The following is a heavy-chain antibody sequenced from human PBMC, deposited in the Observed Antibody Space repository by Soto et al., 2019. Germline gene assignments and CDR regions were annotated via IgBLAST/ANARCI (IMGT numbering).Heavy chain of an antibody. CDR2: IDPGDSET. Sequence: PGESLKISCKVSGYTFTAYWIAWVRQMPGKGLEWMGIIDPGDSETRYSPSFPGQVTMSADKSITTAYLQMTSLKASDTAMYYCARQLTAAADIDYWGQGTQVTVSS. J-gene: IGHJ4*02. V-gene: IGHV5-51*01. D-gene: IGHD6-13*01. CDR3: ARQLTAAADIDY. CDR1: GYTFTAYW.